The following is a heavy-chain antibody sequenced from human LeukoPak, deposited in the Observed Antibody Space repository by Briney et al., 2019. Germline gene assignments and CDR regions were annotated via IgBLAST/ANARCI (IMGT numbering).Heavy chain of an antibody. CDR3: ATDYAGNSLWYYYGLGV. CDR2: ISSDSRYI. D-gene: IGHD4-23*01. Sequence: GGSLRLSCAASGFTFSHYSMNWVRQAPGKGLEWVSSISSDSRYIYYADSLKGRFTISRDNAKNSLYLQMNSLRAEDTAVYYCATDYAGNSLWYYYGLGVWGQGTRSPSP. CDR1: GFTFSHYS. J-gene: IGHJ6*02. V-gene: IGHV3-21*01.